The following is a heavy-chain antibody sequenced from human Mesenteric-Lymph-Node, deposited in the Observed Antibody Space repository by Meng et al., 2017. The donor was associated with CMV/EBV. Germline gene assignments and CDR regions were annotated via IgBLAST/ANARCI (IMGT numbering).Heavy chain of an antibody. Sequence: GESLKISCSASGFTVGTHYMNWVRQAPGKGLEWVSIIYNDGATYYADSVKGRFTISRDNSKNTLYLQMSSLRAEDTAVYYCARKYYYDSSGYFRGGLDVWGQGTTVTVSS. D-gene: IGHD3-22*01. CDR2: IYNDGAT. CDR3: ARKYYYDSSGYFRGGLDV. V-gene: IGHV3-53*01. J-gene: IGHJ6*02. CDR1: GFTVGTHY.